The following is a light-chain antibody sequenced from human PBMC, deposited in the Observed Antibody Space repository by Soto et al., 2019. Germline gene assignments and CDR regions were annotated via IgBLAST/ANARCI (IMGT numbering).Light chain of an antibody. CDR2: EVN. J-gene: IGLJ1*01. CDR1: SSDIGSYNR. V-gene: IGLV2-18*02. CDR3: SSFTPSDTYV. Sequence: QSVLTQPPSVSGSPGQSVTISCTGTSSDIGSYNRVSWYQQPPGAAPKLMICEVNNRPSGVPERFSGSKSGNTASLTIFGLQAEDGADYYCSSFTPSDTYVFGTGTKVTVL.